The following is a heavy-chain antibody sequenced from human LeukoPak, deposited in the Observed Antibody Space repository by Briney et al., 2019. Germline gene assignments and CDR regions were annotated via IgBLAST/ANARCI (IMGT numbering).Heavy chain of an antibody. D-gene: IGHD6-13*01. Sequence: GASVKVSCKASGYTFTSYHVHWVRQAPGQGLEWMGIINPSGGSTSYAQKFQGRVTLTGDTSTNTVYMELSSLRSEDTAVYYCARAVPAAGDYWGQGTLVTVSS. CDR2: INPSGGST. V-gene: IGHV1-46*01. J-gene: IGHJ4*02. CDR3: ARAVPAAGDY. CDR1: GYTFTSYH.